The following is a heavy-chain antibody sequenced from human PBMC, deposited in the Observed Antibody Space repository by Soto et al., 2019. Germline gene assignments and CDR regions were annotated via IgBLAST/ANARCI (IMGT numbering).Heavy chain of an antibody. Sequence: EVQLVESGGGLVQPGGSLRLSCAASGFTFSDYFIDWVRQAPGKGLEWIGRIRNMARGYTTEYAASVKGRFTLSRDDSENTVSLQMNSLKTEDTAVYYCVRDVSWSYDYWGQGTVVTVSS. D-gene: IGHD3-10*01. J-gene: IGHJ4*02. V-gene: IGHV3-72*01. CDR2: IRNMARGYTT. CDR3: VRDVSWSYDY. CDR1: GFTFSDYF.